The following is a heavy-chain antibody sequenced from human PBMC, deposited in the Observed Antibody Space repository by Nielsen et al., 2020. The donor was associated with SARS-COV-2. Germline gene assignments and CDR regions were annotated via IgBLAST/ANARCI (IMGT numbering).Heavy chain of an antibody. J-gene: IGHJ6*03. V-gene: IGHV3-11*06. Sequence: RQAPGKGLEWLSYISSSGSYTNYADSVKGRFTISRGNADNLLYLQMNSLRVEDTAVYYCARVMTTVTKWDYYYYYMDVWGKGTTVTVSS. CDR2: ISSSGSYT. CDR3: ARVMTTVTKWDYYYYYMDV. D-gene: IGHD4-17*01.